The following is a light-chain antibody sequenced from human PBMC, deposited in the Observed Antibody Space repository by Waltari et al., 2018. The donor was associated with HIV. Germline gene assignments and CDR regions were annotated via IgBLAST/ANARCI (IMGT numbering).Light chain of an antibody. CDR1: HDISTW. Sequence: DIQMTQSPSPLSASVGDRVTITCRACHDISTWLAWYQQKPGKAPKSLIYAASNLQSGVPSRFSGSGSGTDFTLTISSLQPEDFATYYCQQYNAYPLTFGGGTKVEIK. CDR2: AAS. CDR3: QQYNAYPLT. V-gene: IGKV1D-16*01. J-gene: IGKJ4*01.